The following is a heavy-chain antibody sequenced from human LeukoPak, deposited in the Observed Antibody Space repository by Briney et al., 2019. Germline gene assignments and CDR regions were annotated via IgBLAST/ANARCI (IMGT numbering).Heavy chain of an antibody. CDR2: INHSGST. V-gene: IGHV4-34*01. J-gene: IGHJ4*02. CDR3: ARGRGWLQLYFDY. Sequence: PSETLSLTCAVYGGSFSGYYWSWIRQPPGKGLEWIGEINHSGSTNYNPSLKSRVTISVDTSKNQFSLKLSSVTAADTAVYYCARGRGWLQLYFDYWGQGTLVTVSS. D-gene: IGHD5-24*01. CDR1: GGSFSGYY.